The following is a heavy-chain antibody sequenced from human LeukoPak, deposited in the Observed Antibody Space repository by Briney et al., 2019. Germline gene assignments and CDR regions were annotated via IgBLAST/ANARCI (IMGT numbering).Heavy chain of an antibody. Sequence: GGSLRLSCAASGFTFSSYAMHWVRQAPGKGLEWVAVISYDGSNKYYADSVKGRFTIPRDNSKNTLYLQMNSLRAEDTAVYYCASSLQHYYDSSGYFIIWGQGTLVTVSS. CDR2: ISYDGSNK. CDR3: ASSLQHYYDSSGYFII. D-gene: IGHD3-22*01. V-gene: IGHV3-30*04. CDR1: GFTFSSYA. J-gene: IGHJ4*02.